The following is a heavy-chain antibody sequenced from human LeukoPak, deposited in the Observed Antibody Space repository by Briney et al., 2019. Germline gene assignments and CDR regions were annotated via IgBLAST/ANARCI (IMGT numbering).Heavy chain of an antibody. CDR1: GFTFTNYF. V-gene: IGHV3-7*05. CDR2: INQDGGEN. J-gene: IGHJ4*02. Sequence: GGSLRVSCEASGFTFTNYFMTWVRQAPGEGLEWVANINQDGGENYYVDSVKGRFTISRDNARNSLYLQMNSLRAEDTAVYYCARAYLIDYWGQGTLVTVCS. D-gene: IGHD2-2*01. CDR3: ARAYLIDY.